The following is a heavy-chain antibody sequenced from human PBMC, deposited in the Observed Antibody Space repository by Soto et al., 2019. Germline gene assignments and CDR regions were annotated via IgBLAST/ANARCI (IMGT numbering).Heavy chain of an antibody. CDR2: INHSGGT. CDR3: ARRSRIVVVPAATYYFDY. D-gene: IGHD2-2*01. CDR1: GGSFSGYY. J-gene: IGHJ4*02. V-gene: IGHV4-34*01. Sequence: SETLSLTCAVYGGSFSGYYWSWIRQPPGKGLEWIGEINHSGGTNYNPSLKSRVTISVDTSKNQFSLKLSSVTAADTAVYYCARRSRIVVVPAATYYFDYWGQGTLVTVSS.